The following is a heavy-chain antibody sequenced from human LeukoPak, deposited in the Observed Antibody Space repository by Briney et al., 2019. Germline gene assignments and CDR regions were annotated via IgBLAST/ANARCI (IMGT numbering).Heavy chain of an antibody. D-gene: IGHD6-13*01. CDR2: ISGSSTTI. Sequence: PGGSLRLSCPASGFTVSSNYMTWSRQPPGKGLEWLSYISGSSTTIYYADSVKGRFSISRDNAKNSLFLQMNSLRNEDTAVYYCARDHYSRNDYWGQGTLVTVSS. V-gene: IGHV3-48*02. CDR3: ARDHYSRNDY. J-gene: IGHJ4*02. CDR1: GFTVSSNY.